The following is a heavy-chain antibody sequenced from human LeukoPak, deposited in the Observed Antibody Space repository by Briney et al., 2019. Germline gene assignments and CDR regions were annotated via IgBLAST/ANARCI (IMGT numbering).Heavy chain of an antibody. J-gene: IGHJ4*02. CDR2: IIPILGIA. V-gene: IGHV1-69*04. CDR3: ARDRLPWDYFDY. D-gene: IGHD4-11*01. CDR1: GGTFSSYA. Sequence: GASVKASCKASGGTFSSYAISWVRQAPGQGLEWMGRIIPILGIANYAQKFQGRVTITADKSASTAYMELSSLRSEDTAVYYCARDRLPWDYFDYWGQGTLVTVSS.